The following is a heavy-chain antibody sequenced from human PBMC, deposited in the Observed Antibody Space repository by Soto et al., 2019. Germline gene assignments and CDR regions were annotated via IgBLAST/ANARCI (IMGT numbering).Heavy chain of an antibody. J-gene: IGHJ3*02. V-gene: IGHV3-7*01. CDR2: IKQDGNEK. CDR3: ARGLGSICWYSPWDAFDI. Sequence: GGSLRLSCAVSGFTFSDYWMSWVRQAPGKGLEWVANIKQDGNEKYYVDSVKGRFTISRDNAKNSLYLQMNSLRAEDTAVYYCARGLGSICWYSPWDAFDILGQGTMVTVSS. D-gene: IGHD6-19*01. CDR1: GFTFSDYW.